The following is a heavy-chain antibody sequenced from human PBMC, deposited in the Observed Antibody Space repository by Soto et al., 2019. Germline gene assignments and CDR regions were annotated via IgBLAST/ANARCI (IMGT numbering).Heavy chain of an antibody. CDR1: GGSISSGGYY. CDR3: ARGSGRGGYYRGDFDY. V-gene: IGHV4-31*03. CDR2: IYYSGST. Sequence: QVQLQESGPGLVKPSQTLSLTCTVSGGSISSGGYYWSWIRQHPGKGLEWIGYIYYSGSTYYNPSLKSRVTISVDTSKNQFSLKLSSVTAADTAVYYCARGSGRGGYYRGDFDYWGQGTLVTVSS. J-gene: IGHJ4*02. D-gene: IGHD3-3*01.